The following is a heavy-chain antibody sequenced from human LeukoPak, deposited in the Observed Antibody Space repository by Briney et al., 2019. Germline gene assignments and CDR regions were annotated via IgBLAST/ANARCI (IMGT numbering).Heavy chain of an antibody. CDR3: ARDKALTTSYGMDV. J-gene: IGHJ6*02. V-gene: IGHV1-3*04. Sequence: ASVKVSCKASGYTFTNYAIHWVRQAPGQGLEWMGWINTDNGNRKYAQKFQGRVTITSDTSANTVNMELTSLRSEDTAVYFCARDKALTTSYGMDVWGQGTTVTVSS. D-gene: IGHD2/OR15-2a*01. CDR1: GYTFTNYA. CDR2: INTDNGNR.